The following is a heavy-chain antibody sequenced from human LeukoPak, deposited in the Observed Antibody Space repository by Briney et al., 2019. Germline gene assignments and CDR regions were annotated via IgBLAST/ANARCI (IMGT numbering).Heavy chain of an antibody. J-gene: IGHJ4*02. CDR3: ARDGGYSSGWYVY. CDR1: GGSISSYY. Sequence: PSETLSLTCTVFGGSISSYYWSWIRQPPGKGLEWIGYIYYSGSTNYNPSLKSRVTISVDTSKNQFSLKLSSVTAADTAVYYCARDGGYSSGWYVYWGQGTLVTVSS. D-gene: IGHD6-19*01. CDR2: IYYSGST. V-gene: IGHV4-59*01.